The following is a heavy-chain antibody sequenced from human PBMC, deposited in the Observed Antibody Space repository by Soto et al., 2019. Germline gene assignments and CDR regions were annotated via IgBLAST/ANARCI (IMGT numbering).Heavy chain of an antibody. Sequence: PGGSLRLSCAASGFTFSSYAMSWVRQAPGKGLEWVSAISGSGGSTYYADSVKGRFTISRDNSKNTLYLQMNSLRAEDTAVYYCARGLMVRGVTIYGMDVWGQGTTVTVSS. D-gene: IGHD3-10*01. CDR2: ISGSGGST. CDR1: GFTFSSYA. V-gene: IGHV3-23*01. J-gene: IGHJ6*02. CDR3: ARGLMVRGVTIYGMDV.